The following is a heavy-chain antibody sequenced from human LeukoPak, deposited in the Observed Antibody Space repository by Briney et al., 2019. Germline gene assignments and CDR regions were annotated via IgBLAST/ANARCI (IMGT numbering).Heavy chain of an antibody. D-gene: IGHD3-10*01. CDR3: ARGSITMVRGVIILVPFDY. Sequence: SETLSLTCTVSGYSISSGYYWGWIRQPPGKGLEWIRIVQHHSGSHNPNPSLQSRVTISLDTSKNQFSLKLTSVTAADTAVYYCARGSITMVRGVIILVPFDYWGQGTLVTVSS. J-gene: IGHJ4*02. V-gene: IGHV4-38-2*02. CDR2: VQHHSGSH. CDR1: GYSISSGYY.